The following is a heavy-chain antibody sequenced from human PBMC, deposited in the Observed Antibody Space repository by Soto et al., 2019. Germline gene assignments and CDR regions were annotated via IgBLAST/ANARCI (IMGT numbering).Heavy chain of an antibody. CDR3: VRDGSKTLRDWFDP. V-gene: IGHV4-4*07. CDR1: GGSISKFY. J-gene: IGHJ5*02. Sequence: ETLSLTCSVSGGSISKFYWSWIRKTAGKGLEWMGRVYATGTTDYNPSLRSRVAMSVDISKKTFSLRLTSVTAADTGVYYCVRDGSKTLRDWFDPWGQGKLVTVSS. D-gene: IGHD4-17*01. CDR2: VYATGTT.